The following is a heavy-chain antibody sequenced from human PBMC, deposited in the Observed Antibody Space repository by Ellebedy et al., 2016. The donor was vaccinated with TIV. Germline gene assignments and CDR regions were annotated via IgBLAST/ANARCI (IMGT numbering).Heavy chain of an antibody. V-gene: IGHV5-51*01. CDR3: ARQLTYGDYVAFDY. J-gene: IGHJ4*02. CDR2: ISPADSHL. Sequence: GESLKISCKGFGYSFTNYWIVWVRQMPGKGLEWMGVISPADSHLRSSPSFQGQVTISADKSISTAYLQWSSLKASDSAMYYCARQLTYGDYVAFDYWGQGTLVTVSS. D-gene: IGHD4-17*01. CDR1: GYSFTNYW.